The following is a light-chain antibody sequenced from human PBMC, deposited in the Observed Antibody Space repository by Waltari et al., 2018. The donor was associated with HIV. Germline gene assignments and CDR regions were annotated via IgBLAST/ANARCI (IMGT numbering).Light chain of an antibody. V-gene: IGKV1-39*01. J-gene: IGKJ4*01. CDR2: AAS. Sequence: DIQLTQSPSSLSASVGDRVTITCRASQSISSYLNWYQQKPGKAPKLLIYAASSLQSGVQSRFSGSGSGTDFTITISSLQPEDFATYYCQQSYSTLTFGGGTKVEIK. CDR3: QQSYSTLT. CDR1: QSISSY.